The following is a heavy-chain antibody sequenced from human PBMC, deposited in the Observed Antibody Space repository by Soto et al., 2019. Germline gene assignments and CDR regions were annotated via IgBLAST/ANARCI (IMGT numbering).Heavy chain of an antibody. D-gene: IGHD2-15*01. CDR2: FDPEDGET. V-gene: IGHV1-24*01. Sequence: ASVKVSCKVSGYTLTELSMHWVRQAPGKGLEWMGGFDPEDGETIYAQKFQGRVTMTEDTSTDTAYMELSSLRSEDTAVYYCATAPLGKVAATRRDNWFDPWGQGTLVTVS. CDR3: ATAPLGKVAATRRDNWFDP. J-gene: IGHJ5*02. CDR1: GYTLTELS.